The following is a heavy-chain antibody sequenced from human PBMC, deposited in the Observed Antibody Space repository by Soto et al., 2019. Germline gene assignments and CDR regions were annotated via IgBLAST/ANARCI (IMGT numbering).Heavy chain of an antibody. Sequence: GGSLRLSCAASGFTLGRDGISWVRQAPGKGLGWDSAVSSYGQAIYYADSVRGRFTISRDFSKNTVFLHMDSLRAEDTAVYYCAKDRDYPRDYFHYWGQGTLVTVSS. CDR1: GFTLGRDG. CDR2: VSSYGQAI. D-gene: IGHD3-10*01. J-gene: IGHJ4*02. V-gene: IGHV3-23*01. CDR3: AKDRDYPRDYFHY.